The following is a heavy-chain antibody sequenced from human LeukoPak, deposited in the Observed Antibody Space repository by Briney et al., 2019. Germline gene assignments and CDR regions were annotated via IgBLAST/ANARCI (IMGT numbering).Heavy chain of an antibody. CDR3: ARGAVVVPAAMYFDY. J-gene: IGHJ4*02. D-gene: IGHD2-2*01. CDR2: IYYSGST. CDR1: GGSISSYY. Sequence: SATLSLTCTVSGGSISSYYWSWIRQPPGKGLEWIGYIYYSGSTNYNPSLKSRVTISVDTSKNQFSLKLSSVTAADTAVYYCARGAVVVPAAMYFDYWGQGTLVTVSS. V-gene: IGHV4-59*01.